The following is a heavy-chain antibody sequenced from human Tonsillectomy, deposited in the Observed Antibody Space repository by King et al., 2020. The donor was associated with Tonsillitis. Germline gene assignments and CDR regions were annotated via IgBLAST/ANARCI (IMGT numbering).Heavy chain of an antibody. Sequence: VQLVESGGDLVKPGGSLRLSCAASGFTFGDYTMNWVRQAPGRGLEWVSSISSSSTYIYYADSVRGRFTISRDNAKNSLYLQMNSLRAEDTAAYYCARDQWGVEWLLTAVFDFWGQGTLVTVSS. J-gene: IGHJ4*02. D-gene: IGHD3-3*01. CDR1: GFTFGDYT. V-gene: IGHV3-21*01. CDR3: ARDQWGVEWLLTAVFDF. CDR2: ISSSSTYI.